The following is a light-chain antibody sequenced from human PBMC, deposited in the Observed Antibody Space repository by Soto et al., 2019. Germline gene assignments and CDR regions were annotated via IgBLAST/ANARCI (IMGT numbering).Light chain of an antibody. CDR2: RAS. CDR1: SSNIGSNY. CDR3: AAWDDTLNGLV. V-gene: IGLV1-47*01. Sequence: QCVLTQPPSASGTPGQRVTISCSGSSSNIGSNYVYWYQQVPGTAPRLLMYRASQRPSGVPDRFSGSKSGTSASLAISGLRSEDEADYYCAAWDDTLNGLVFGGGTKLTVL. J-gene: IGLJ2*01.